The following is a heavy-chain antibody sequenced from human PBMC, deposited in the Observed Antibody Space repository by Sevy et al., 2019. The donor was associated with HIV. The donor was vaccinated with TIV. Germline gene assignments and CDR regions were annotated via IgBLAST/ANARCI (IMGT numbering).Heavy chain of an antibody. CDR2: IWYDGSNK. CDR3: ARSLHTYCYGSARNAFDI. Sequence: GGSLRLSCAASGFTFSSYGMHWVRQAPGKGLEWVAVIWYDGSNKYYADSVKGRFTISRDNSKKTLYLQMNSLRAEDTAVYYCARSLHTYCYGSARNAFDIWGQGTMVTVSS. CDR1: GFTFSSYG. V-gene: IGHV3-33*01. D-gene: IGHD3-10*01. J-gene: IGHJ3*02.